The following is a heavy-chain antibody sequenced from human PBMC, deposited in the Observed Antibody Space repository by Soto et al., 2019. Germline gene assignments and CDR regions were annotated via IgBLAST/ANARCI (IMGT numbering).Heavy chain of an antibody. CDR1: GLTFTSYS. Sequence: GALRLSCAASGLTFTSYSMNWVRQAPGKGLEWVSFIHSSSSTIYYADSVKGRFTISRDNAKNSLYLQMNSLRDEDTAVYYCARDRGYTYVFDFWGQRALVTVSS. D-gene: IGHD5-18*01. CDR3: ARDRGYTYVFDF. V-gene: IGHV3-48*02. J-gene: IGHJ4*02. CDR2: IHSSSSTI.